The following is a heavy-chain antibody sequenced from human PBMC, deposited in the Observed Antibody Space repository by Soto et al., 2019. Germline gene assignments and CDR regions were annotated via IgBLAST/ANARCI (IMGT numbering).Heavy chain of an antibody. CDR1: GYTFTNFG. Sequence: ASVKVSCKASGYTFTNFGVTWVRRAPGQGLEWMGWISAYTDTPNYAQKFQGRVTMTIDTSTSTAYMDLRSLTSDDTAVYYCARVIPRVEACSDLSGQGTLVTVS. D-gene: IGHD3-10*02. CDR2: ISAYTDTP. V-gene: IGHV1-18*01. J-gene: IGHJ5*02. CDR3: ARVIPRVEACSDL.